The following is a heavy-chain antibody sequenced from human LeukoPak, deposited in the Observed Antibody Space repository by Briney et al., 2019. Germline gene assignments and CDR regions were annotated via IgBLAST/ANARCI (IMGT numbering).Heavy chain of an antibody. J-gene: IGHJ5*02. CDR3: ARGRFYDILTGYYKGFYHWFDP. CDR2: INHSGST. Sequence: SETLSLTCAVYGGSFSGYYWSWIRQPPGKGLEWIGEINHSGSTNYNPSLKSRVTISVGTSKNQFSLKLSSVTAADTAVYYCARGRFYDILTGYYKGFYHWFDPWGQGTLVTVSS. D-gene: IGHD3-9*01. V-gene: IGHV4-34*01. CDR1: GGSFSGYY.